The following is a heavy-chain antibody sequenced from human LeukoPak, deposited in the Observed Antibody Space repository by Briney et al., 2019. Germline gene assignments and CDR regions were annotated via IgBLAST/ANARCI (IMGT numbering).Heavy chain of an antibody. CDR3: AKSHHDVVVVPTTKNFYYYYGMDV. D-gene: IGHD2-2*01. CDR2: ISGSGDGT. Sequence: GGSLRLSCAASGFTFSSFPMSWVRQAPGKGLQWVSGISGSGDGTYYADSVKGRFSISRDNSKDTLYLQMNSLRAEDTAVYFCAKSHHDVVVVPTTKNFYYYYGMDVWGQGTTVTVSS. V-gene: IGHV3-23*01. J-gene: IGHJ6*02. CDR1: GFTFSSFP.